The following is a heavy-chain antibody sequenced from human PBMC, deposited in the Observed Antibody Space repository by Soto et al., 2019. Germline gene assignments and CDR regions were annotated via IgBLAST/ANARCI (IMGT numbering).Heavy chain of an antibody. V-gene: IGHV3-30-3*01. J-gene: IGHJ4*02. CDR1: GFTFSSYA. Sequence: GGSLRLSCAASGFTFSSYAMHWVRQAPGKGLEWVAVISYDGSNKYYADSVKGRFTISRDNSKNTLYLQMNSMRAEDTAVYYCARGGDRVPAAMGRVYYFDYWGQGTLVT. D-gene: IGHD2-2*01. CDR3: ARGGDRVPAAMGRVYYFDY. CDR2: ISYDGSNK.